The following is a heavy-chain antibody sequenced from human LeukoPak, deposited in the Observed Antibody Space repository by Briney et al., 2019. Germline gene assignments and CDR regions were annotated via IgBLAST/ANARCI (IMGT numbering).Heavy chain of an antibody. CDR1: GGSISSGGYS. V-gene: IGHV4-30-2*01. CDR2: IYHSGST. CDR3: ARGPPYYYYGMDV. Sequence: SQTLSLTCAVSGGSISSGGYSWSWIRQPPGKGLEWIGYIYHSGSTYYNPSLKSRVTISVDTSKNQFSLKLSSVTAADTAVYYCARGPPYYYYGMDVWGQGTTVTVSS. J-gene: IGHJ6*02.